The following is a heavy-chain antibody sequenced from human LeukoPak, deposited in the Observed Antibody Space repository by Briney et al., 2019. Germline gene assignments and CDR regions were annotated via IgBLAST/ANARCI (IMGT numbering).Heavy chain of an antibody. D-gene: IGHD6-13*01. V-gene: IGHV4-61*08. Sequence: PSETLSLTCTVSGGSISSGDYYWSWIRQPPGKGLEWIGYIYYSGSTNYNPSLKSRVTISVDTSKNQFSLKLSSVTAADTAVYYCARLRYSSSGFDYWGQGTLVTVSS. CDR1: GGSISSGDYY. CDR2: IYYSGST. J-gene: IGHJ4*02. CDR3: ARLRYSSSGFDY.